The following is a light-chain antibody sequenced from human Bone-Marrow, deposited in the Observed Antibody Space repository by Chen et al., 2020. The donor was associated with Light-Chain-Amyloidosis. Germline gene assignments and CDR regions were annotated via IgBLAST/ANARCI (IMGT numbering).Light chain of an antibody. CDR1: SSDVGGYKS. J-gene: IGLJ2*01. V-gene: IGLV2-14*01. Sequence: QSALTQPASVSGSPGQSITISCTGTSSDVGGYKSVSWYQQHPGKAPKLMIYDDSNRPSGVSNRFSGSKSGNTASLTISGLQAEDEADYYCSSYTSSSTLVVFGGGTKLTVL. CDR3: SSYTSSSTLVV. CDR2: DDS.